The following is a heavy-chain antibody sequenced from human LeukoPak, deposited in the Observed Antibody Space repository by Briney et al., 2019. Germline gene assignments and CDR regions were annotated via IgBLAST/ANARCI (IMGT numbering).Heavy chain of an antibody. Sequence: SETLSLTCTVSGGSISSSSYYWGWIRQPPGKGLEWIGSIYYSGSTYYNPSLKSRVTISVDTSKNQFSLELSSVTAADTAVYYCARLGGVVPAATFDYWGQGTLVTVSS. J-gene: IGHJ4*02. CDR2: IYYSGST. V-gene: IGHV4-39*01. CDR3: ARLGGVVPAATFDY. CDR1: GGSISSSSYY. D-gene: IGHD2-2*01.